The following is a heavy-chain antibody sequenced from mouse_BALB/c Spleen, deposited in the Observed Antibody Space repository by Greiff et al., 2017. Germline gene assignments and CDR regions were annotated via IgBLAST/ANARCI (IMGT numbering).Heavy chain of an antibody. V-gene: IGHV2-9*02. CDR3: ARGGDYYGSSYAMDY. D-gene: IGHD1-1*01. CDR2: IWAGGST. Sequence: QVQLQQSGPGLVAPSQSLSITCTVSGFSLTSYGVHWVRQPPGKGLEWLGVIWAGGSTNYNSALMSRLSISKDNSKSQVFLKMNSLQTDDTAMYYCARGGDYYGSSYAMDYWGQGTSVTVSS. CDR1: GFSLTSYG. J-gene: IGHJ4*01.